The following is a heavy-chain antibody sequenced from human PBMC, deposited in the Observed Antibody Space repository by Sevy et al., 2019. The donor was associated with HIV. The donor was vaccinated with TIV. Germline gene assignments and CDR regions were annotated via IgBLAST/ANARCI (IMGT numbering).Heavy chain of an antibody. J-gene: IGHJ3*02. Sequence: GGSLRLSCAASGFTFSDYYMSWIRQAPGKGLEWVSYISSSSSYTNYADSVNGRFTISRDNAKNSLYLQMNSLRAEDTAVYYCARTGRAFDIWGQGTMVTVSS. CDR1: GFTFSDYY. CDR2: ISSSSSYT. CDR3: ARTGRAFDI. V-gene: IGHV3-11*06.